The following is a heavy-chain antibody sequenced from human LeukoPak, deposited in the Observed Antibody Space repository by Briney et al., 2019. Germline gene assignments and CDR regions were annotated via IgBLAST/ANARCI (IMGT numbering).Heavy chain of an antibody. CDR1: GDSVSSNSAA. D-gene: IGHD3-22*01. CDR3: ARVREYYDSSGPLDAFDI. CDR2: TYYRSKWYN. J-gene: IGHJ3*02. V-gene: IGHV6-1*01. Sequence: SQTLSLTCAISGDSVSSNSAAWNWIRQSPSRGLEWLGRTYYRSKWYNDYAVSVKSRITINPDTSKNQFSLQLNSVTPEDTAVYYCARVREYYDSSGPLDAFDIWGQGTMVTVSS.